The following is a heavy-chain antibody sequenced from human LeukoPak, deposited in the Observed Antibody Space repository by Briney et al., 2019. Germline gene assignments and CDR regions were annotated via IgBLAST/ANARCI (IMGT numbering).Heavy chain of an antibody. V-gene: IGHV1-2*02. CDR2: INPNSGGT. D-gene: IGHD6-19*01. CDR1: GYTFTGYY. CDR3: ARDRIAVAGTVDS. Sequence: GASVKVSCKASGYTFTGYYLHWVRLAPGQGLEWMGWINPNSGGTDYAQKFQGRVTMTRDTSISTAYMELSRLRSDDTAVYYCARDRIAVAGTVDSWGQGTLVTVSS. J-gene: IGHJ4*02.